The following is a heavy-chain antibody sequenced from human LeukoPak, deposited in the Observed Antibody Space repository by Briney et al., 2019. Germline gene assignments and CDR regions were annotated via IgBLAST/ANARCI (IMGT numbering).Heavy chain of an antibody. CDR3: TLLNSDRV. Sequence: ASVKVSCKASGYTFTDYYIHWVRQAPGQGLEWMRWINPKIGVTNYAQKFQGRVTMTRDTSISTAYMELSSLRSDDTAVFYCTLLNSDRVWGQGTLVTVSS. CDR2: INPKIGVT. CDR1: GYTFTDYY. J-gene: IGHJ4*02. D-gene: IGHD1-1*01. V-gene: IGHV1-2*02.